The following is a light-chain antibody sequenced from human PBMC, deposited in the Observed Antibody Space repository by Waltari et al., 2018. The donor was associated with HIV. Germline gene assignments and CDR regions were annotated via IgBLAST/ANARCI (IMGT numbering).Light chain of an antibody. CDR2: RTD. V-gene: IGLV1-44*01. Sequence: SVLPQPPSASGTPGPWVIISCSGSRSHLGITPLAWNQQLLAPAPTVVIYRTDQRPSGVPDRFSGSKSGTSASLVISGLQSEDEADYYCGTWDDRLSVYVFGTGTTGTVL. J-gene: IGLJ1*01. CDR3: GTWDDRLSVYV. CDR1: RSHLGITP.